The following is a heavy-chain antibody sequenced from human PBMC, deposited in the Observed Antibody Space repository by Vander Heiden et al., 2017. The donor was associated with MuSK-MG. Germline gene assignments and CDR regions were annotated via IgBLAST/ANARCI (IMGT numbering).Heavy chain of an antibody. J-gene: IGHJ4*02. CDR1: GGSFSGYY. V-gene: IGHV4-34*01. CDR3: ARVVAAAGTREVNDY. CDR2: INHSGST. D-gene: IGHD6-13*01. Sequence: QVQLQQWGAGLLKPSETLSLTCAVYGGSFSGYYWSWIRQPPGKGLEWIGEINHSGSTNYNPSLKSRVTISVDTSKNQFSLKLSSVTAADTAVYYCARVVAAAGTREVNDYWGQGTLVTVSS.